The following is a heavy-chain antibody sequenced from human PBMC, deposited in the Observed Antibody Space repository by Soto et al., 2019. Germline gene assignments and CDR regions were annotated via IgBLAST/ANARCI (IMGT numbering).Heavy chain of an antibody. CDR2: IYYSGST. Sequence: QVQLQESGPGLVKPSETVSLTCTVSGGSISSYYWSWIRQPPGKGLEWIGYIYYSGSTNYNPSLKSRVTISVDTSKNQFSLKRSSVTAADTAVYYCAREGSGGYRNGMDVWGQGTTVTVSS. CDR3: AREGSGGYRNGMDV. CDR1: GGSISSYY. J-gene: IGHJ6*02. D-gene: IGHD6-19*01. V-gene: IGHV4-59*01.